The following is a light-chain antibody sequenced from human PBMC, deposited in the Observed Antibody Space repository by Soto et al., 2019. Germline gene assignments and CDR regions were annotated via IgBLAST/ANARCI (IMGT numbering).Light chain of an antibody. Sequence: EVVLTQSPATLSLSPGERATLXXRASQSVSNFLAWYQQKPGQAPRXVIYDTSDRATGLPARFSGSGSGTDFTLTISSLEPEDFAVFYCQQRSIWPWTFGQGTKVDNK. CDR3: QQRSIWPWT. CDR1: QSVSNF. V-gene: IGKV3-11*01. CDR2: DTS. J-gene: IGKJ1*01.